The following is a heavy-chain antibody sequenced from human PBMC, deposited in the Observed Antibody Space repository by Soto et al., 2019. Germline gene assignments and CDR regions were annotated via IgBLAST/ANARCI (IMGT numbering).Heavy chain of an antibody. Sequence: PGESLKISCNGSGYSFTSYWISWVRQMPGKGLEWMGRIDPSDSYTNYSPSFQGHVTISADKSISTAYLQWSSLKASDTAMYYCARRYSSSDGMDVWGQGTKVTVYS. V-gene: IGHV5-10-1*01. J-gene: IGHJ6*02. CDR3: ARRYSSSDGMDV. CDR2: IDPSDSYT. CDR1: GYSFTSYW. D-gene: IGHD6-6*01.